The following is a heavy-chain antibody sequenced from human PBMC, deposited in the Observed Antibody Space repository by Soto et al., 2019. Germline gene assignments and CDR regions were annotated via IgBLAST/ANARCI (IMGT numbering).Heavy chain of an antibody. Sequence: QVQLVESGGGVVQPGRSLRLSCAASGFTFSNYGMHWVRQAPGKGLEWVAVISYDGSNKYYADSVKGRFTISRDNSKNTLYLQMNSLRAEDTAVYYCAKERYDFWSGSHYGMDVWGQGTTVTVSS. D-gene: IGHD3-3*01. CDR3: AKERYDFWSGSHYGMDV. CDR2: ISYDGSNK. J-gene: IGHJ6*02. CDR1: GFTFSNYG. V-gene: IGHV3-30*18.